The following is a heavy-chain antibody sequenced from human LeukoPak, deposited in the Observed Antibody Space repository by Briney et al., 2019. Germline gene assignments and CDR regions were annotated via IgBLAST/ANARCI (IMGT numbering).Heavy chain of an antibody. J-gene: IGHJ4*02. CDR2: IRYDGSNK. Sequence: PGGSLRLSCAASGFTFSSYGLHWVRQAPGKGLEWVAFIRYDGSNKYYADSVKGRYTISRNNSRNTLYLQMNSLRAEDTAVYYCAKWGSTRALKDIDYWGQGTLVTVSS. V-gene: IGHV3-30*02. D-gene: IGHD2-2*01. CDR1: GFTFSSYG. CDR3: AKWGSTRALKDIDY.